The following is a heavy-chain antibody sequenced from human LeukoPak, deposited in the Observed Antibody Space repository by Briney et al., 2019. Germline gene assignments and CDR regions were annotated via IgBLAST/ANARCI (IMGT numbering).Heavy chain of an antibody. Sequence: PGGSLRLSCTASGFTFSKNAMAWVRQAPGKGLEWVSGIGGDDNKHYGDSVKGRFTISRDNTENTVYLQMNSLRAEDTAVYYCAKDLFRWSFDYWGQGMLVTVSS. CDR3: AKDLFRWSFDY. CDR1: GFTFSKNA. D-gene: IGHD6-13*01. J-gene: IGHJ4*02. CDR2: IGGDDNK. V-gene: IGHV3-23*01.